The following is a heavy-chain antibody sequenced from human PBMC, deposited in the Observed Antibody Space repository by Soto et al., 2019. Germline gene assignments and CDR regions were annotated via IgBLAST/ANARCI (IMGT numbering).Heavy chain of an antibody. D-gene: IGHD3-10*01. J-gene: IGHJ4*02. CDR1: GGSISSYD. V-gene: IGHV4-59*08. Sequence: SETLSLTCSVSGGSISSYDWSWIRQPPGKGLEWIGYIYYSGSTNYNPSLKSRVTISVDTSKNQFSLKLSSVTAADTAVYYCARHDYGSGSYYYYFDYWGQGTLVTVSS. CDR2: IYYSGST. CDR3: ARHDYGSGSYYYYFDY.